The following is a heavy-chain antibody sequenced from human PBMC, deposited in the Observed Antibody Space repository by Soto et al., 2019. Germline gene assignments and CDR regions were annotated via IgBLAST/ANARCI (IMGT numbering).Heavy chain of an antibody. Sequence: PGGSLSLSCAASGYTFTRCSMNWFRQPPGKELEGGSSISSTTNYIYYEDSMKGRFTISRDNAKNSLYLKMNSLRAEDTAVYYCARESEDLTSIFDFWGQGSLVPVSS. V-gene: IGHV3-21*06. J-gene: IGHJ4*02. CDR1: GYTFTRCS. CDR2: ISSTTNYI. CDR3: ARESEDLTSIFDF.